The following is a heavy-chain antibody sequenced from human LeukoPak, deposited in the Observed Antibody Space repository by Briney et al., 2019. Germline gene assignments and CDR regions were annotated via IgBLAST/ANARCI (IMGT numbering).Heavy chain of an antibody. CDR1: GGSFSGYY. Sequence: SETLSLTCAVYGGSFSGYYWSWIRPPPGKGLEWIGSIYYSGSTYYNPSLKSRVTISVDTSKNQFSLKLSSVTAADTAVYYCARPKYSSGRGAFDVWGQGTMVTVSS. V-gene: IGHV4-34*01. D-gene: IGHD6-19*01. J-gene: IGHJ3*01. CDR3: ARPKYSSGRGAFDV. CDR2: IYYSGST.